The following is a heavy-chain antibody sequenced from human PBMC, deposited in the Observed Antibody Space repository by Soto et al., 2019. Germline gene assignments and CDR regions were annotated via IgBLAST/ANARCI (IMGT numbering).Heavy chain of an antibody. V-gene: IGHV4-30-4*01. CDR1: GGSISSGDYY. J-gene: IGHJ4*02. CDR3: ARGNEVEVAGTKFDY. Sequence: QVQLQESGPGLVKPSQTLSLTCTVSGGSISSGDYYWSWIRQPPGKGLEWIGYIYYSGCTYYNPSLKSRVTISVDPSKNQFSLKLSSVTAADTAVYYCARGNEVEVAGTKFDYWGQGTLVTVSS. CDR2: IYYSGCT. D-gene: IGHD6-19*01.